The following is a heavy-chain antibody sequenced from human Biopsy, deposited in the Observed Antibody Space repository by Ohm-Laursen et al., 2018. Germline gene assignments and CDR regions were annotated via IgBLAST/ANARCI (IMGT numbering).Heavy chain of an antibody. CDR1: GGTFSNYG. J-gene: IGHJ1*01. Sequence: SSVKVSCNAPGGTFSNYGVNWVRQAPGQGLEWLGGNIPILGTGNYAQKLQDRVTVAADTSTSTATMELRSLRSGDTAVYYCATKLTGYFHHWGQGTLVIVSS. D-gene: IGHD3-9*01. CDR2: NIPILGTG. V-gene: IGHV1-69*06. CDR3: ATKLTGYFHH.